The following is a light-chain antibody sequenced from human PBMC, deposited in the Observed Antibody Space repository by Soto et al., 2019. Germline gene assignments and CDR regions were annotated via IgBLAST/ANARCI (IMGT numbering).Light chain of an antibody. J-gene: IGKJ4*02. CDR3: QQFAGS. Sequence: EILLTHSPCTLAWSAGERATLSCRASQSVSPSSLAWYQQRPGQSPRLLIYGASSRATGIPDRFSGRGSGTDFTLIISRLEPEDFAVYYCQQFAGSFGGGTKVDIK. V-gene: IGKV3-20*01. CDR2: GAS. CDR1: QSVSPSS.